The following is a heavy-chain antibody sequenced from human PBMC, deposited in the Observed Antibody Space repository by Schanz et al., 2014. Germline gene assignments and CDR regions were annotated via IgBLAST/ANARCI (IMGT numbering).Heavy chain of an antibody. Sequence: QVQLVQSGAEAKKPGSSMKVSCKASGGTFSTYPINWVRQTPGQGLEWMGRVIPIHGIANYAQRFQDRVRITADKSTSTACMELSSLRADDTAVYHCARGGGPEDVFDIWGRGTILTVSS. CDR3: ARGGGPEDVFDI. V-gene: IGHV1-69*02. CDR1: GGTFSTYP. CDR2: VIPIHGIA. J-gene: IGHJ3*02. D-gene: IGHD2-15*01.